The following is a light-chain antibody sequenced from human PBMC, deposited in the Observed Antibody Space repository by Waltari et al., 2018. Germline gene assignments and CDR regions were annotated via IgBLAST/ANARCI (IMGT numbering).Light chain of an antibody. CDR2: EVT. J-gene: IGLJ1*01. CDR3: CSYVGLGIYV. CDR1: SSDGGNYNL. Sequence: QSGLTQPASVSGYPGQSITISCTGTSSDGGNYNLVSWYQQYPGKAPQLMVYEVTKRASGVSDRFSGSKSGNTASLTIHGLQSEDEADYYCCSYVGLGIYVFGSGTKVTVL. V-gene: IGLV2-23*02.